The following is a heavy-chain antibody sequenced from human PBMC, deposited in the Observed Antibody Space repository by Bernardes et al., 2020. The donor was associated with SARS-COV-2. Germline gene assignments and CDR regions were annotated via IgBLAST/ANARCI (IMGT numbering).Heavy chain of an antibody. CDR2: IYSSGSS. V-gene: IGHV4-39*01. J-gene: IGHJ6*02. CDR3: AGSSCGIDCYIGGLRSWDYGMDV. D-gene: IGHD2-21*01. Sequence: SETLSLTCTVPGGSISSSNYYWGWLLQPPGKGLEWIGSIYSSGSSYYNPSFQSRVRASVDTSKNQFSLRLSFVTVADTSVYYCAGSSCGIDCYIGGLRSWDYGMDVWGQGTTVTVSS. CDR1: GGSISSSNYY.